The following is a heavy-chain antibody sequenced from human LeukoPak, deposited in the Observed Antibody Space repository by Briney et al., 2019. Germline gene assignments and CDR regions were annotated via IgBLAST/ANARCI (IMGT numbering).Heavy chain of an antibody. D-gene: IGHD6-19*01. Sequence: GGSLRLSCAASGFTFSSYAMHWVRPAPGKGLERGAVISYDGSNKYYADSVKGRFTISRDNSKNTLYLQMNSLRAEDTAVYYCASAGLAGSQDYYYYGMDVWGQGTTVTVSS. CDR3: ASAGLAGSQDYYYYGMDV. J-gene: IGHJ6*02. CDR2: ISYDGSNK. CDR1: GFTFSSYA. V-gene: IGHV3-30-3*01.